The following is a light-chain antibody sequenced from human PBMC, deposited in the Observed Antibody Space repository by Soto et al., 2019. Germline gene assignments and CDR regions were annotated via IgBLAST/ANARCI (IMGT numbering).Light chain of an antibody. J-gene: IGKJ5*01. V-gene: IGKV3-11*01. CDR1: QSFRGL. Sequence: EVVWTHSPFTLSLSPGERATLSCRASQSFRGLLAWYQQKPGQAPRLLIYDAYNRATGIPPRFSGSGSGTDFTLTISSLEPEDSAVYYCQQRHMWPITCGQGTRLEF. CDR3: QQRHMWPIT. CDR2: DAY.